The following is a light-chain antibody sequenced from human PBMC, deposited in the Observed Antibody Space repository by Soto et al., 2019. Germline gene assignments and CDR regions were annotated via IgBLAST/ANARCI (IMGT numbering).Light chain of an antibody. CDR1: HSVRSS. J-gene: IGKJ5*01. Sequence: EIVLTQSPGTLSLSPGERGTLSCRASHSVRSSSFAWYQQKPGQAPRLLMYEASNRATGIPARFSGSGSGTEYSLTISSLQSEDFEVYYCQQYNNWPITFGQGTRLEIK. V-gene: IGKV3D-15*01. CDR3: QQYNNWPIT. CDR2: EAS.